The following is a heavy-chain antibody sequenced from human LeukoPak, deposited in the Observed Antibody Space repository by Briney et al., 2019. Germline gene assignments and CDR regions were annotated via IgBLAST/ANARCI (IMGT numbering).Heavy chain of an antibody. J-gene: IGHJ4*02. CDR1: GFTFSSYW. CDR2: RKPDGSEK. D-gene: IGHD3-3*01. Sequence: GGSLGVSWAGSGFTFSSYWMSWGRQAAGKGLDWVANRKPDGSEKYYVDSVKGRFTISRHHAKNSLYLQMNSLRAEDTAVYYCARDSVFWSGYADYWGQGTLVTVSS. CDR3: ARDSVFWSGYADY. V-gene: IGHV3-7*01.